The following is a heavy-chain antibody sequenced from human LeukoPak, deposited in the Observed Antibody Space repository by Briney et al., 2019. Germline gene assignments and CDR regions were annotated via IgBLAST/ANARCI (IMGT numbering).Heavy chain of an antibody. Sequence: SETLSLTCTVSGGSISSSSYYWGWIRQPPGKGLEWIGSVYYSGSTYYNPSLKSRVTISVDTSKGQFSLKLSSVTAADTAVYYCARDDYGGRDYWGQGTLVTVSS. J-gene: IGHJ4*02. CDR1: GGSISSSSYY. V-gene: IGHV4-39*02. CDR3: ARDDYGGRDY. D-gene: IGHD4-23*01. CDR2: VYYSGST.